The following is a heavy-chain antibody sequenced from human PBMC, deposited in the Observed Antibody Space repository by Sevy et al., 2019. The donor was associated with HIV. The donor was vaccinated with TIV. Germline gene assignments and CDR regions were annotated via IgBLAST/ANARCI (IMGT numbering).Heavy chain of an antibody. CDR1: GFTFSSYA. J-gene: IGHJ4*02. V-gene: IGHV3-23*01. CDR3: AKGKGAYSSAWYFDY. CDR2: IPNGGGST. D-gene: IGHD6-19*01. Sequence: GGSLRLSCAASGFTFSSYAMSWVRQAPGKGLEWVSAIPNGGGSTYYTDSVKGRFTISRDSSKNTLYLLMNSLRAEDTAVYYCAKGKGAYSSAWYFDYWGQGTLVTVSS.